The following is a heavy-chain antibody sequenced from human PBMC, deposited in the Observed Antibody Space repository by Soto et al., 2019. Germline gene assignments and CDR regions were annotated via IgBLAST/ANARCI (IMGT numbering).Heavy chain of an antibody. CDR3: ARGHGVIIGAMDV. V-gene: IGHV1-69*05. CDR2: IIPIFGTA. J-gene: IGHJ6*02. CDR1: GGTFSSYA. Sequence: ASVKVSCKASGGTFSSYAISWVRQAPGQGLEWMGGIIPIFGTANYAQKFQGRVTMTKDTSTGTAYMELRSLRSDDTAVYYCARGHGVIIGAMDVWGQGTTVTVSS. D-gene: IGHD3-3*01.